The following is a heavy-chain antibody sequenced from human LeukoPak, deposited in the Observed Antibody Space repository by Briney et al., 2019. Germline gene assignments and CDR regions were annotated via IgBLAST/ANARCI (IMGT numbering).Heavy chain of an antibody. D-gene: IGHD3-22*01. Sequence: GGSLRLSCAASGFTFSRHWMTWVRQAPGKGLEWVANIKHDGSEKDYVDSVKGRFTISRDNAKNTLYLQMNSLRAEDTAVYYCAKSLGHYYDSSGLSGVYDYWGQGTLVTVSS. V-gene: IGHV3-7*03. CDR1: GFTFSRHW. J-gene: IGHJ4*02. CDR2: IKHDGSEK. CDR3: AKSLGHYYDSSGLSGVYDY.